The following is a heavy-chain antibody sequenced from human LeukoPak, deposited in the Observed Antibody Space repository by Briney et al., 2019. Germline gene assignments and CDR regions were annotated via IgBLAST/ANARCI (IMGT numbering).Heavy chain of an antibody. CDR3: ARALIGYYFDY. Sequence: GGSLRLSCAASGFTFSTYGMTWVRQAPGKGLEWVSSVSNSGDYIHYADSVKGRFTISRDNSKNSLYLQMNSLRAEDTAVYYCARALIGYYFDYWGQGTLVTVSS. CDR2: VSNSGDYI. J-gene: IGHJ4*02. D-gene: IGHD2-8*01. CDR1: GFTFSTYG. V-gene: IGHV3-21*06.